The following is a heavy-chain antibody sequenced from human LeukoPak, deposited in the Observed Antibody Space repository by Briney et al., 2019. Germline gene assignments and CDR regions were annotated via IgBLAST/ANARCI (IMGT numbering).Heavy chain of an antibody. CDR3: ARDLPSYDYVWGSYRHGAFDI. V-gene: IGHV3-53*01. D-gene: IGHD3-16*02. Sequence: PGGSLRLPCAASEFTVSSNYMSWVRHAPGKGLEWGSVIYSGGSTYYADSVKGRFTISRDNSKNTLYLQMNSLRAEDTAVYYCARDLPSYDYVWGSYRHGAFDIWGQGTMVTVSS. CDR1: EFTVSSNY. CDR2: IYSGGST. J-gene: IGHJ3*02.